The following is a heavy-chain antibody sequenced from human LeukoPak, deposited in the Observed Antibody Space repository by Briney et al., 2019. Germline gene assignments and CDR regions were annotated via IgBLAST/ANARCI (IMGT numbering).Heavy chain of an antibody. CDR2: IRYDGSNK. CDR1: GFTFSRYW. V-gene: IGHV3-30*02. D-gene: IGHD3-9*01. Sequence: GGSLRLSCAASGFTFSRYWMSWVRQAPGKGLEWVAFIRYDGSNKYYADSVKGRFTISRDNAKNSLYLQMNSLRAEDTAVYYCARDAYDILTSYPPRKYYYYYMDVWGKGTTVTVSS. CDR3: ARDAYDILTSYPPRKYYYYYMDV. J-gene: IGHJ6*03.